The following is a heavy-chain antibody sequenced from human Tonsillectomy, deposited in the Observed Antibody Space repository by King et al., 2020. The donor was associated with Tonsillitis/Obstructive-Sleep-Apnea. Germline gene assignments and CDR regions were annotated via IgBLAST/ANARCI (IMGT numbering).Heavy chain of an antibody. CDR2: LYTGDRT. CDR3: AGDPTSVTAWGY. Sequence: VQLVESGGGVIQPGGSLRLSCAASAFDVSYNYMSWVRQAPGKGLEWVSALYTGDRTDYADSVKGRFIISRDNSKNTLFLQMNNLRVEDTAIYFCAGDPTSVTAWGYWGQGTLVTVSS. V-gene: IGHV3-53*01. J-gene: IGHJ4*02. CDR1: AFDVSYNY. D-gene: IGHD4-17*01.